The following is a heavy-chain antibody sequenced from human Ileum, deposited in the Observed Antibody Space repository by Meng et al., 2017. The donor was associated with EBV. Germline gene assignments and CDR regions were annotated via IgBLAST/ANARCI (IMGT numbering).Heavy chain of an antibody. CDR3: ATLEGPFRSTSGSAPDF. CDR2: INPHSGAT. J-gene: IGHJ4*02. V-gene: IGHV1-2*06. D-gene: IGHD2/OR15-2a*01. CDR1: GYTFTRYP. Sequence: QVQLVQSGSELKKPGASVKVSCKASGYTFTRYPMNWVRQAPGQGLEYMGRINPHSGATIYAQRFQGRVTMTRDTSINTAYMELSSLRSDDTAIYYCATLEGPFRSTSGSAPDFWGQGTLVTVSS.